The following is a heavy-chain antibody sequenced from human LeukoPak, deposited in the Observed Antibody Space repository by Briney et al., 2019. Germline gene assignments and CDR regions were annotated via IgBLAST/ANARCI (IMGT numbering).Heavy chain of an antibody. V-gene: IGHV3-74*01. CDR1: GFTFSRYW. Sequence: GSLRLSCAASGFTFSRYWMHWVRQAPGKGRVWVSRINSDGRSTNYADSVKGRFTISRDNAKNTLYLQMNSLRAEDTAVYYCARDPDSSGWSSIEYWGQGTLVTVSS. J-gene: IGHJ4*02. CDR3: ARDPDSSGWSSIEY. CDR2: INSDGRST. D-gene: IGHD6-19*01.